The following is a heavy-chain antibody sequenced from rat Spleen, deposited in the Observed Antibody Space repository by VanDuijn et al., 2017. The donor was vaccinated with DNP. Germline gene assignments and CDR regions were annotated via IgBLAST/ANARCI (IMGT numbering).Heavy chain of an antibody. V-gene: IGHV5S23*01. CDR2: IATSGGST. J-gene: IGHJ4*01. CDR3: VRVNSGFLYYALDA. CDR1: GFTFSDYA. Sequence: EVQLVESGGGLVQPGNSLKLSCAASGFTFSDYAMAWVRQSPKKGLEWVATIATSGGSTYYPDSVKGRFTISRDDAKNTLYLQMNSLRSEDTATYYCVRVNSGFLYYALDAWGQGTSVTVSS. D-gene: IGHD4-4*01.